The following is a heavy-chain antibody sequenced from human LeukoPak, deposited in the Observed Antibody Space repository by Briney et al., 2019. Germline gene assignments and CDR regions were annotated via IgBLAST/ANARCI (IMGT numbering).Heavy chain of an antibody. J-gene: IGHJ4*02. CDR3: AKDRSVVVPAGIDY. Sequence: PGGSLRLSCAASGFTFSSYAMSWVRQAPGKGLEWVSGISGSAGSTYYADSVKGRFTISRDSSKNTLYLQMNSLRAEDTAVYYCAKDRSVVVPAGIDYWGQGTLVTVSS. CDR1: GFTFSSYA. V-gene: IGHV3-23*01. D-gene: IGHD2-2*01. CDR2: ISGSAGST.